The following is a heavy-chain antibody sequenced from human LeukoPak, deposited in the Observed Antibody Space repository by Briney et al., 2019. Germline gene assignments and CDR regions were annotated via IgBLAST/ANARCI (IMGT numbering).Heavy chain of an antibody. D-gene: IGHD3-9*01. V-gene: IGHV1-2*02. CDR3: ASQYYDIVTGLGY. J-gene: IGHJ4*02. CDR2: INPNSGGT. CDR1: GYTFTDHY. Sequence: ASVKVSCKASGYTFTDHYMHWVRQAPGQGLEWMGWINPNSGGTNYAQKVQGRVTMTRDTSISTAYMELTRLRSDDTAVYYCASQYYDIVTGLGYWGQGTLVTVSS.